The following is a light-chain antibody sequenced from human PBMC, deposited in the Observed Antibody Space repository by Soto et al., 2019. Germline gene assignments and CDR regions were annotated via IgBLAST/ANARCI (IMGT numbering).Light chain of an antibody. Sequence: EIVLTQSPGTLSLSPGERATLSCRASQSVSSSYLAWYQQKPGQAPRLLIYGASSRGTGIPDRFSGSGSGTDFTLTISRLEPTAFAVYYCQQYGSSPLFTFGPGTKVDI. CDR1: QSVSSSY. V-gene: IGKV3-20*01. CDR2: GAS. J-gene: IGKJ3*01. CDR3: QQYGSSPLFT.